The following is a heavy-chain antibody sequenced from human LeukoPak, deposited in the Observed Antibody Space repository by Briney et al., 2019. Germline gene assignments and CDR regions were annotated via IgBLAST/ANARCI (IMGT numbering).Heavy chain of an antibody. V-gene: IGHV4-34*01. CDR2: INHSEST. D-gene: IGHD6-19*01. CDR3: ARGQDSSAYFSFDY. J-gene: IGHJ4*02. Sequence: PSETLSLTCAVYGGSFSGYYWSWIRQPPGKGLEWIGEINHSESTNYNPSPKSRVTISVDTSKNQFSLKVSSVTAADTAVYYCARGQDSSAYFSFDYWGQGTLVTVSS. CDR1: GGSFSGYY.